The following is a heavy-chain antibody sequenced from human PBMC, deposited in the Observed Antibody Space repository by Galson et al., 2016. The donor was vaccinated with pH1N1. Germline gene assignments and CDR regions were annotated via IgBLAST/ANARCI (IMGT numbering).Heavy chain of an antibody. J-gene: IGHJ4*02. CDR1: GFSLSTSAVG. Sequence: PALVKPTQTLRLTCTLSGFSLSTSAVGVGWIRQPPGKALEWLALIFWNDDRYYRPSLKNRLTITKGTSENLVVLTMTNMDPVDTATYYCAHREYGDFVGSFDHWSQGALVTVSS. CDR2: IFWNDDR. CDR3: AHREYGDFVGSFDH. V-gene: IGHV2-5*01. D-gene: IGHD4-17*01.